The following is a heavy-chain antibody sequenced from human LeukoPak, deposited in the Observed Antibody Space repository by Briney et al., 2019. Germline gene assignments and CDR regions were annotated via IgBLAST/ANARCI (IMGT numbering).Heavy chain of an antibody. CDR2: ISPNSGDT. CDR3: ARARQGAGTYAFDI. V-gene: IGHV1-2*02. CDR1: GYTFTGHY. Sequence: GASVKVSCKASGYTFTGHYMQWVRQAPGQGLEWMEWISPNSGDTLHAQKFQGRVTMARDTSINTAYMELSNLRSDDTAVYYCARARQGAGTYAFDIWGQGTMVTVSS. J-gene: IGHJ3*02. D-gene: IGHD6-13*01.